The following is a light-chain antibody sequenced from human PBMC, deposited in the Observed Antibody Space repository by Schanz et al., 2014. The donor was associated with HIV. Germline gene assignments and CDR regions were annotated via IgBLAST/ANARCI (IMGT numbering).Light chain of an antibody. CDR2: GAS. CDR3: QQYGSSPT. V-gene: IGKV3-20*01. Sequence: EIVLTQSPATLSVSPGERATLSCRASQSVSSSYLAWYQQKPGQAPRLLIYGASSRAIGIPDRFSGSGSGTDFTLTISRLEPEDFAVYYCQQYGSSPTFGQGTRVEIK. CDR1: QSVSSSY. J-gene: IGKJ1*01.